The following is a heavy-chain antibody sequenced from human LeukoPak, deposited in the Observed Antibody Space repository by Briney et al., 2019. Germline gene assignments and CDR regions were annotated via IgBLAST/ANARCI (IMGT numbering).Heavy chain of an antibody. V-gene: IGHV3-74*01. CDR3: AREVAMIVVVTAGLDY. Sequence: GGSLRLSCAASGFTLSSYEMHWVRQAPGKGLVWVSRINSDGSRTGYADAVKGRFTISRDNAKNSLYLQMNSLRAEDTAVYYCAREVAMIVVVTAGLDYWGQGTLVTVSS. D-gene: IGHD3-22*01. CDR2: INSDGSRT. J-gene: IGHJ4*02. CDR1: GFTLSSYE.